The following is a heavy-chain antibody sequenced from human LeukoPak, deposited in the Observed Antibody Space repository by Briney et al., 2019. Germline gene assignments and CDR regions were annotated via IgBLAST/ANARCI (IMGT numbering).Heavy chain of an antibody. CDR1: GYSFTNYW. CDR3: ARSHIAAAGTKGFQH. D-gene: IGHD6-13*01. V-gene: IGHV5-51*01. CDR2: IYPGDSDT. Sequence: GESLKISCKGSGYSFTNYWIGWVRQMPGKGLEWMGIIYPGDSDTRYSPSFQGQVTISADKSISTAYLQWSSLKASDTAMYYCARSHIAAAGTKGFQHWGQGTLVTVSS. J-gene: IGHJ1*01.